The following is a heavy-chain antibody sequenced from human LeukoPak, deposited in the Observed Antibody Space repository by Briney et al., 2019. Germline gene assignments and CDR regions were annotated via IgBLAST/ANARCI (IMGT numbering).Heavy chain of an antibody. J-gene: IGHJ3*02. D-gene: IGHD3-16*01. CDR2: IKHDGSQK. V-gene: IGHV3-7*05. CDR1: GFTFSRYW. CDR3: ARDGMGGIKAFDI. Sequence: GGSLRLSCAASGFTFSRYWMSWVRQAPGGGLEWVANIKHDGSQKYYVDSVKGRITISRDNAKNSLYLQMNSMRAEDTAVYYCARDGMGGIKAFDIWGQGTMVTVSS.